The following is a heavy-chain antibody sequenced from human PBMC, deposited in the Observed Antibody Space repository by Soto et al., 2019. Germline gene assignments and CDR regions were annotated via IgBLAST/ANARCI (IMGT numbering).Heavy chain of an antibody. CDR2: ISTTSSYI. V-gene: IGHV3-21*01. CDR1: GFTFSSYS. D-gene: IGHD3-3*01. CDR3: ARIFWSGTITEYYFDY. J-gene: IGHJ4*02. Sequence: EVHLVESGGGLVKPGGSLRLSCAASGFTFSSYSMYWVRQAPGKGLEWVSSISTTSSYIYYADSVKGRFTISRDNAKNSLYLQMNSLRAEDTAVYYCARIFWSGTITEYYFDYWGQGTRVTVSS.